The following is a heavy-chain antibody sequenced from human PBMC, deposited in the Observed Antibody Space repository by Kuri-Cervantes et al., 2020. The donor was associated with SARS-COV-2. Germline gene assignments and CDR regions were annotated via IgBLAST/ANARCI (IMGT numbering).Heavy chain of an antibody. CDR3: ARDCGGDCPPDW. V-gene: IGHV1-18*01. Sequence: ASVKVTCKASGGTFSSYAISWWRQAPGQGLEWTGWISAYNGNTNYAQKLQGRVTMTTDTSTSTAYMELSSLRSEDTAVYYCARDCGGDCPPDWWGQGTLVTVSS. CDR1: GGTFSSYA. D-gene: IGHD2-21*02. CDR2: ISAYNGNT. J-gene: IGHJ4*02.